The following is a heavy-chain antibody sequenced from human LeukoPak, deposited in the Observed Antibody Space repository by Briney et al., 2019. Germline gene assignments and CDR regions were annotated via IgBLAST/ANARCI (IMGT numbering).Heavy chain of an antibody. CDR2: ISSSSSYI. CDR1: GFTFSSYS. Sequence: GGSLRLSCAASGFTFSSYSMNWVRQAPGKGLEWVSSISSSSSYIYYADSVKGRFTISRDNAKNSLYLQMNSLRAEDTAVYYCARDRISSSWYRDAFDIWGQGTMVTVSS. J-gene: IGHJ3*02. V-gene: IGHV3-21*01. D-gene: IGHD6-13*01. CDR3: ARDRISSSWYRDAFDI.